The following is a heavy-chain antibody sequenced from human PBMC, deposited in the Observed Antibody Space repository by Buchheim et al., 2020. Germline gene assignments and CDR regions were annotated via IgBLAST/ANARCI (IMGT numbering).Heavy chain of an antibody. J-gene: IGHJ5*02. CDR2: VRGSGGTGT. CDR1: GFTFTSYD. D-gene: IGHD3-3*01. Sequence: EVQLLESGGGLVQPGGSLRLSCAASGFTFTSYDMSWVRQAPGKGLEWVSGVRGSGGTGTYYADSVKGRFTISRDNSRNTLYLHMNSLRAEDTAIYYCAIYDFWSGWLDPWGQGTL. V-gene: IGHV3-23*01. CDR3: AIYDFWSGWLDP.